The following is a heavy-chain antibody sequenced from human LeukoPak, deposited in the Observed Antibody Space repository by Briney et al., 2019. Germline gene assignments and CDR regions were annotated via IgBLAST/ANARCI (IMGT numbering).Heavy chain of an antibody. D-gene: IGHD2-8*01. V-gene: IGHV1-8*01. Sequence: ASVKVSCTSSGYTFTRYDINWVRQATGQGLEWMGWMNPNSGNTGYAQRFQGRVTMTRNTSISTAYMELSSLRSEDTAVYYCARGGPRRSYGLYAWGQGTLVTVSS. J-gene: IGHJ5*02. CDR2: MNPNSGNT. CDR3: ARGGPRRSYGLYA. CDR1: GYTFTRYD.